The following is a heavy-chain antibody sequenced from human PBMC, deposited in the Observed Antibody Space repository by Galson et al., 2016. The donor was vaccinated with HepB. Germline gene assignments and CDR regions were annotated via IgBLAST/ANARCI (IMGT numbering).Heavy chain of an antibody. CDR2: TDGTNK. J-gene: IGHJ6*02. CDR1: GFTFSNYA. Sequence: SLRLSCAVSGFTFSNYAMHWVRQAPGKGLEWVAVTDGTNKYYADSVKGRFTISRDNAKNSLYLQMIGLRDEDTAVYYCARGQDTSVEIYYYSMDVWGQGTTVTVS. V-gene: IGHV3-30-3*01. D-gene: IGHD5-18*01. CDR3: ARGQDTSVEIYYYSMDV.